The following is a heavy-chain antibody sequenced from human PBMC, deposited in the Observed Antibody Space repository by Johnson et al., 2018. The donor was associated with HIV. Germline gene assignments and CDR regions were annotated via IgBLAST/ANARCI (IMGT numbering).Heavy chain of an antibody. V-gene: IGHV3-33*01. CDR2: IYYDGTNK. Sequence: QVQLVESGGGVVQPGRSLRLSCAASGFTFSSYAMHWVRQAPGKGLEWVAIIYYDGTNKYYADSVKGRFTISRDNAKNSLYLQMNSLRAEDTAVYYCARESTATRGDAFDIWGQGTMVTVSS. J-gene: IGHJ3*02. D-gene: IGHD4-17*01. CDR1: GFTFSSYA. CDR3: ARESTATRGDAFDI.